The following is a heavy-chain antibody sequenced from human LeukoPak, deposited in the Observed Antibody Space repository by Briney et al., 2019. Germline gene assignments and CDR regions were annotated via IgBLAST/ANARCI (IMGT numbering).Heavy chain of an antibody. J-gene: IGHJ4*02. CDR2: INPNSGGT. D-gene: IGHD3-10*02. Sequence: ASVKVSVNASGYTFPGYYMHWVRQPPGQGLKWMGWINPNSGGTNYAQKFQGRVTMTSDTSISTAYMELSRLRSDDTDVYYCARVGLLIGSGSFLAYWGQGTLVTVSS. V-gene: IGHV1-2*02. CDR1: GYTFPGYY. CDR3: ARVGLLIGSGSFLAY.